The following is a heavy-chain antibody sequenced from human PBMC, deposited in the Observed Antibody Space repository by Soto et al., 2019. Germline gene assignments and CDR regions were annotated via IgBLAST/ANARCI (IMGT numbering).Heavy chain of an antibody. CDR3: ARDRRLYYYDSSGSTPLDAFDI. J-gene: IGHJ3*02. D-gene: IGHD3-22*01. CDR1: GYTFTGYY. Sequence: ASVKVSCKASGYTFTGYYMHWVRQAPGQGLEGMGWINPNSGGTNYAQKFQGRVTMTRDTSISTAYMELSRLRSDDTAVYYCARDRRLYYYDSSGSTPLDAFDIWGQGTMVTVSS. V-gene: IGHV1-2*02. CDR2: INPNSGGT.